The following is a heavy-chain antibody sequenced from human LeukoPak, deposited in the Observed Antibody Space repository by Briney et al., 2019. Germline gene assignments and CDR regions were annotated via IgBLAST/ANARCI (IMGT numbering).Heavy chain of an antibody. Sequence: GASVKVSCKASGYTFTGYYMHWVRQAPEQGLEWMGWINPNSGGTNYAQKFQGRVTMTRDTSISTAYMELSRLRSDDTAVYYCFGVSRIAARPDYWGQGTLVTVSS. CDR3: FGVSRIAARPDY. D-gene: IGHD6-6*01. J-gene: IGHJ4*02. CDR2: INPNSGGT. CDR1: GYTFTGYY. V-gene: IGHV1-2*02.